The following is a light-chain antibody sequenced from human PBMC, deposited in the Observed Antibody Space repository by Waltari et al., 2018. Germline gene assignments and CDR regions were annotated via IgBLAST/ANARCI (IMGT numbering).Light chain of an antibody. Sequence: IQLTQSPSSLSASVGDRVTITCRASQGISSYLAWYQQKPGKDPKLLNHTASTLQSGVPARFSGSGSGTDFTLSISSLQPEDFATYYCQQRNSYPITFGQGTRLEIK. CDR1: QGISSY. CDR2: TAS. V-gene: IGKV1-9*01. J-gene: IGKJ5*01. CDR3: QQRNSYPIT.